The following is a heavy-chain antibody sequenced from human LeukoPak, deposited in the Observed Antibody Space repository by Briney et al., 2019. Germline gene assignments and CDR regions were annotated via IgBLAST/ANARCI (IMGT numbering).Heavy chain of an antibody. CDR2: FDPEDGET. D-gene: IGHD3-10*01. CDR1: GYTLTELS. CDR3: ATVYLWFGELDY. Sequence: ASVKVSCKVSGYTLTELSIHWVRQAPGKGLEWMGGFDPEDGETIYAQKFQGRVTMTEDTSTDTAYMELSSLRSEDTAVYYCATVYLWFGELDYWGQGTLVAVSS. V-gene: IGHV1-24*01. J-gene: IGHJ4*02.